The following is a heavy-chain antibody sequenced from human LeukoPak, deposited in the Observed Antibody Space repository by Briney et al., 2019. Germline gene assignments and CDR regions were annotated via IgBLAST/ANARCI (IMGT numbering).Heavy chain of an antibody. CDR2: INPNSGGT. CDR3: AILHDSSGYTDY. CDR1: GYTFTGYY. Sequence: GASVDVSCKASGYTFTGYYMHWVRQAPGHGLEWMGWINPNSGGTNYAQKFQGRVTMTRDTSISTAYIELSRLRSDDTAVYYCAILHDSSGYTDYWGQGTLVTVSS. V-gene: IGHV1-2*02. J-gene: IGHJ4*02. D-gene: IGHD3-22*01.